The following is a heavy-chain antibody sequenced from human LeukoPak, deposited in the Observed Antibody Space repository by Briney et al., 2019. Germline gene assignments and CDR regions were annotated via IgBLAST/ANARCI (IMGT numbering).Heavy chain of an antibody. J-gene: IGHJ4*02. Sequence: GGSLRLSCAASGFTFSSYGMHWVRQAPGNGLEWVAFIRYDGSNKYYADSVKGRFTISRDNSKNTLYLQMNSLRAEDTAVYYCASRRGYSYGYLDYWGQGTLVTVSS. V-gene: IGHV3-30*02. CDR2: IRYDGSNK. CDR1: GFTFSSYG. CDR3: ASRRGYSYGYLDY. D-gene: IGHD5-18*01.